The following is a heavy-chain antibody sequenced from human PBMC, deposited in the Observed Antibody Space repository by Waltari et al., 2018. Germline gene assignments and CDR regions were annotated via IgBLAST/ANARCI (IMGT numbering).Heavy chain of an antibody. Sequence: QVQLQQWGAGLLKPSETLSLTCAVYGGSFSGYYWSWIRQPPGKGLEWIGEINHSGSTNSNPSLKSRVTISVDTSKNQFSLKLSSVTAADTAVYYCARVGYCSGGSCYHLDYWGQGTLVTVSS. J-gene: IGHJ4*02. CDR1: GGSFSGYY. V-gene: IGHV4-34*01. CDR2: INHSGST. D-gene: IGHD2-15*01. CDR3: ARVGYCSGGSCYHLDY.